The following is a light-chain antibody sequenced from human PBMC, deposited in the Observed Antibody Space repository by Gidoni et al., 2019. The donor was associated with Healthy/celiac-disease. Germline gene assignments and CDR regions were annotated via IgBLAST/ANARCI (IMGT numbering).Light chain of an antibody. CDR1: SSDVGGYNY. J-gene: IGLJ2*01. CDR2: DVS. Sequence: SALTQPASVAGSPGQPITISCTGTSSDVGGYNYVSWYQQHPGKAPKLMIYDVSNRPSGVSNRFSGSKSGNTASLTISGLQAEDEADYYCSSYTSSSPRVFGGGTKLTVL. CDR3: SSYTSSSPRV. V-gene: IGLV2-14*01.